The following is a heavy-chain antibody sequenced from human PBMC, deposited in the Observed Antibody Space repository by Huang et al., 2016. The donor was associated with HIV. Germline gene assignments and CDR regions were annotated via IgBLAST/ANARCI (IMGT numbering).Heavy chain of an antibody. CDR2: VYQRGST. V-gene: IGHV4-39*01. J-gene: IGHJ4*02. D-gene: IGHD6-13*01. CDR3: ASQHIGAAATWF. CDR1: GDFISSTNYY. Sequence: QLQLQESGPGQGKPSETLSLTCTVSGDFISSTNYYWGWIRQSPGKGLEWVGSVYQRGSTDYNPSLNRRVTVSVDTSRNQFSLRLNSVTAADTAVYYCASQHIGAAATWFWGRGTQVAVSS.